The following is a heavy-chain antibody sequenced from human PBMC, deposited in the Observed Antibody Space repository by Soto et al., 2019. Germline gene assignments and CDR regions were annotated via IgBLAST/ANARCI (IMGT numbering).Heavy chain of an antibody. CDR3: ARVYAGDHPFDF. D-gene: IGHD1-1*01. Sequence: QVQLVQSGAEVKKPGASVKVSCKASGYTFTDYYIHWVRQAPGQGLEWMGWISPNSGNTNYAQSFQGRVTMTRDTSISTAYMDLSRLKSDDTAVYYCARVYAGDHPFDFWGPGTLVTVSS. CDR1: GYTFTDYY. J-gene: IGHJ4*02. V-gene: IGHV1-2*02. CDR2: ISPNSGNT.